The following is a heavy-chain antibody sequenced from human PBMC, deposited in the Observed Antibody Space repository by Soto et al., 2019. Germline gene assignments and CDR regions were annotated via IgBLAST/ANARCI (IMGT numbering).Heavy chain of an antibody. Sequence: ASVKVSCKASGYTFTSYAMYWVRQAPGQRLEWMGWINAGNGNTKYSQKFQGRVTITRDTSASTAYMELSSLRSEDTAVYYCARGNYDFWSGYFPYYFDYWGQGTLVTVSS. V-gene: IGHV1-3*01. CDR1: GYTFTSYA. J-gene: IGHJ4*02. D-gene: IGHD3-3*01. CDR3: ARGNYDFWSGYFPYYFDY. CDR2: INAGNGNT.